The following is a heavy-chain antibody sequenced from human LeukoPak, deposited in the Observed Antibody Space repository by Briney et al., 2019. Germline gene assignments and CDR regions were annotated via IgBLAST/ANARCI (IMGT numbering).Heavy chain of an antibody. CDR2: IYYSGST. CDR3: ARLDCSPGSCYFDY. CDR1: GGSISSCNYY. D-gene: IGHD2-15*01. J-gene: IGHJ4*02. Sequence: PSETLSLTCTVSGGSISSCNYYWGWIRQPPGKGLEWLGNIYYSGSTYYNPSLKSRVTISVNTSKTQFSLNLISVNAADTAVYYCARLDCSPGSCYFDYWGQGTLVTVSS. V-gene: IGHV4-39*01.